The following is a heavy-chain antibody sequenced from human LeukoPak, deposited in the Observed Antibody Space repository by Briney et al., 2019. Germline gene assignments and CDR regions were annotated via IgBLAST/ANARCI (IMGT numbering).Heavy chain of an antibody. V-gene: IGHV4-34*01. J-gene: IGHJ3*02. D-gene: IGHD2-21*02. CDR1: GGSLSGYY. CDR2: INHSGST. Sequence: SETLSLTCAVYGGSLSGYYWSWIRQPPGKGLEWIGEINHSGSTNYNPSLKSRVTISVDTSKNQFSLKLSSVTAADTAVYYCASVLAYCGGDCPDDAFDIWGQGTMVTVSS. CDR3: ASVLAYCGGDCPDDAFDI.